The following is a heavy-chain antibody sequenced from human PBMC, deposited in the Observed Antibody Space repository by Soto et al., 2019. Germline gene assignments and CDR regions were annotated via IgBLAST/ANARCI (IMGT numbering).Heavy chain of an antibody. V-gene: IGHV4-30-4*01. CDR1: GGSISSGDYY. Sequence: TLSLTCTVSGGSISSGDYYWSGIRQPPGKGLEWIGYIYYSGSTYYNPSLKSRVTISVDTSKNQFSLKLSSVTAADTAVYYCARSGYYYDSSGYYYWGQGTLVTVSS. CDR3: ARSGYYYDSSGYYY. CDR2: IYYSGST. J-gene: IGHJ4*02. D-gene: IGHD3-22*01.